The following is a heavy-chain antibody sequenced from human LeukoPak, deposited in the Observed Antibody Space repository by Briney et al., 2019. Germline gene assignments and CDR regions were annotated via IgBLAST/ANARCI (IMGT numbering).Heavy chain of an antibody. J-gene: IGHJ3*01. CDR1: GFTFTSYA. CDR2: INTNTGNP. D-gene: IGHD6-13*01. Sequence: GGSLRLSCAASGFTFTSYAMNWVRQAPGQGLEWMGWINTNTGNPTYAQGFTGRFVFSLDTSVSTAYLQISSLKAEDTAVYYCATSGSFGGIAAAGRSWGQGTMVTVSS. V-gene: IGHV7-4-1*02. CDR3: ATSGSFGGIAAAGRS.